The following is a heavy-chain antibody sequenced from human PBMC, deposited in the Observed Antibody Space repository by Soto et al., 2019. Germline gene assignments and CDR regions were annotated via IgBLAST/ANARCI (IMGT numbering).Heavy chain of an antibody. CDR3: AKDPGPPYYDFWSGYVNFDY. CDR2: ISGSGGST. V-gene: IGHV3-23*01. D-gene: IGHD3-3*01. J-gene: IGHJ4*02. Sequence: GGSLRLSCAASGFTFSSYAMSWVRQAPGKGLEWVSAISGSGGSTYYADSVKGRFTISRDNSKNTLYLQMNSLRAEDTAVYYCAKDPGPPYYDFWSGYVNFDYWGQGTLVTVSS. CDR1: GFTFSSYA.